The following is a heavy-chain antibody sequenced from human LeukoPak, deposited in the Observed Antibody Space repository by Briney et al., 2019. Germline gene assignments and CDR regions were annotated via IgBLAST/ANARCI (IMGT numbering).Heavy chain of an antibody. Sequence: SETLSLTCTVSGGSISSSSYYWGWIRQTPGKGLEWIGSISYTGSTYYNPSLKSRVTISVDTSKNQVSLKLTSVTATDTAVYYCARHLFGSGYYPDYWGQGTLVTVSS. CDR3: ARHLFGSGYYPDY. V-gene: IGHV4-39*01. CDR1: GGSISSSSYY. D-gene: IGHD3-22*01. CDR2: ISYTGST. J-gene: IGHJ4*02.